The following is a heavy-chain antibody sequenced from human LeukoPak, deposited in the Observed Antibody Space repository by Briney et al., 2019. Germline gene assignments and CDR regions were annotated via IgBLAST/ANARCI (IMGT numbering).Heavy chain of an antibody. CDR2: ISAYNGNT. D-gene: IGHD2-2*01. J-gene: IGHJ4*02. CDR3: ARFMPNYFDY. Sequence: GASVKVSCKASGYTFTGCYIHWVRQAPGQGLEWMGWISAYNGNTNYAQKFQGRVTVTRDTSTSTAYMELTRLRSDDTAVYYCARFMPNYFDYWGQGTLVTVSS. CDR1: GYTFTGCY. V-gene: IGHV1-18*04.